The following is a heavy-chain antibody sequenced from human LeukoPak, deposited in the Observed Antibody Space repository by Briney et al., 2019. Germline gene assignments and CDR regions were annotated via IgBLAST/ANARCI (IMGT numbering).Heavy chain of an antibody. J-gene: IGHJ5*02. CDR2: INHSGST. D-gene: IGHD2-2*01. Sequence: PSGTLSLTCAVYGESFSAYSWNWIRQSPGKGLEWIGDINHSGSTNYNPSLKSRVTISVDTSKNQTSKRQFSLKLNSVTAADTAVYYCTRERSTPGINWFDPWGQGTLVTVSS. CDR1: GESFSAYS. V-gene: IGHV4-34*01. CDR3: TRERSTPGINWFDP.